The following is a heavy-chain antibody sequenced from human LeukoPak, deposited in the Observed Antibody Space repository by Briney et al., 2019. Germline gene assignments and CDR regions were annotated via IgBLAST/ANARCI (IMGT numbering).Heavy chain of an antibody. CDR3: ARAGTMDY. V-gene: IGHV4-59*12. Sequence: SETLSLTCTVSGGSISSYYWSWIRQPPGKGLEWIGYIYYSGSTNYNPSLKSRVTISVDTSKNQFSLKLSSVTAADTAVYYCARAGTMDYWGQGTLVTVSS. CDR1: GGSISSYY. CDR2: IYYSGST. J-gene: IGHJ4*02. D-gene: IGHD1-7*01.